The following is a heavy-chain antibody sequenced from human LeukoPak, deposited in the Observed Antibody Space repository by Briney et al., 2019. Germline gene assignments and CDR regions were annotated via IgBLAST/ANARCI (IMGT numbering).Heavy chain of an antibody. CDR1: GGSISTMSYY. CDR3: ARVVGQILWFGESPPPNFDY. Sequence: PSETLSLTCTVSGGSISTMSYYWGWIRQPPGKGLEWIGSIYYSGSTYYNPSLKSRVTISTDRSKNQFSLKLSSVTAADTAVYYCARVVGQILWFGESPPPNFDYWGQGTLVTVSS. CDR2: IYYSGST. V-gene: IGHV4-39*07. D-gene: IGHD3-10*01. J-gene: IGHJ4*02.